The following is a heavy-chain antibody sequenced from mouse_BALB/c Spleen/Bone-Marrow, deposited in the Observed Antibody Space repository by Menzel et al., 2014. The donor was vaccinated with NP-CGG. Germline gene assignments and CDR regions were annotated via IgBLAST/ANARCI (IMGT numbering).Heavy chain of an antibody. V-gene: IGHV5-6-5*01. CDR2: ISSGGSA. CDR1: GFTFSNFA. D-gene: IGHD2-4*01. Sequence: EVHLVESGGGLMKPGGSLKLSCAASGFTFSNFAMSWVRQTPDKRLEWVASISSGGSACYPDSVKGRLSISRDNARDILFLQMSSLRSEDTAMYYCARGYDYDFDYWGQGTTLTVSS. J-gene: IGHJ2*01. CDR3: ARGYDYDFDY.